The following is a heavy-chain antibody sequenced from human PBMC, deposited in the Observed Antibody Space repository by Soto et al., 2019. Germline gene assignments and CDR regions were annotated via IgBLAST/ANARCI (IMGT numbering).Heavy chain of an antibody. V-gene: IGHV1-69*08. Sequence: QVQLVQSGADVKKPGSSVKISCTASGAAFSNYTFTWVRRAPGEGLEWVGRVIPLLDASNYAEKFQDRVTIRADRSTRTVYMELSCLRSEDSAIYYGASGKSQMSQDRMGFYYYMDVWGKGTSVTVSS. D-gene: IGHD2-15*01. J-gene: IGHJ6*03. CDR1: GAAFSNYT. CDR2: VIPLLDAS. CDR3: ASGKSQMSQDRMGFYYYMDV.